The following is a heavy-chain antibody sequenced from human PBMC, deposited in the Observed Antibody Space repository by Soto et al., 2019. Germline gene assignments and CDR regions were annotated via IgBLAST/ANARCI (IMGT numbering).Heavy chain of an antibody. CDR3: ARDRGYNPDDYDI. CDR1: GYTFSNYG. CDR2: INDYT. J-gene: IGHJ3*02. V-gene: IGHV1-18*01. D-gene: IGHD5-12*01. Sequence: GASVKVSCKASGYTFSNYGISWVRQAPGQGLEWMGWINDYTRYAQKFQGRVTMTTDTSTSTVYMEVRSLRSDDTAVYYCARDRGYNPDDYDIWVQGTMVTVSS.